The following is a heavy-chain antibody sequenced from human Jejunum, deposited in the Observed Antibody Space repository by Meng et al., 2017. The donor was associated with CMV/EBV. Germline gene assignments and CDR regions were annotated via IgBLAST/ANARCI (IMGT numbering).Heavy chain of an antibody. D-gene: IGHD3-16*02. CDR3: ARGGYPVDYYGMDV. V-gene: IGHV3-9*01. CDR2: ISWNSGSI. Sequence: GFTFDDYAMDWVRQAPGKGLEWVSGISWNSGSIGYADSVKGRFTISRDNAKNSLYLQMNSLRAEDTALYYCARGGYPVDYYGMDVWGQGTTVTVSS. J-gene: IGHJ6*02. CDR1: GFTFDDYA.